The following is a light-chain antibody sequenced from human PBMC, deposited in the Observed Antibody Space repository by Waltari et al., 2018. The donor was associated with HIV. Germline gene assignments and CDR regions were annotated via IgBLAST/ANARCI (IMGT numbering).Light chain of an antibody. V-gene: IGLV1-44*01. CDR2: SNN. Sequence: QSVLDQPPSASGTPGQRVTISCSGSTSNIGGNTVSWYQQLPGTAPKLLIYSNNELPSGVPDLLSGATSGTSASLVISGLQSEDEADYYCAAWDDSLKGGAFGTGTKVTVL. CDR3: AAWDDSLKGGA. J-gene: IGLJ1*01. CDR1: TSNIGGNT.